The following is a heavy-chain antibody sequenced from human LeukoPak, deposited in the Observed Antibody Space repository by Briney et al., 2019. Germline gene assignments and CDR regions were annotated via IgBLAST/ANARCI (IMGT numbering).Heavy chain of an antibody. J-gene: IGHJ4*02. CDR2: IKHSGST. V-gene: IGHV4-34*01. Sequence: PSETLSLTCAVYGGSFSGYYWSWIRQPPGKGLEWIGEIKHSGSTNYNPSLKSRVTISVDTSKNQFSLKLSSVTAADTAVYYCARGPGVRGLDYWGQGTLVTVSS. CDR3: ARGPGVRGLDY. CDR1: GGSFSGYY. D-gene: IGHD1-14*01.